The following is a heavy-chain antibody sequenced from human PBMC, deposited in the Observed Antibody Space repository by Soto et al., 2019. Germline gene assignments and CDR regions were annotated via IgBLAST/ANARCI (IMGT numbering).Heavy chain of an antibody. CDR2: IWSDGSNK. CDR3: ARPQNLRDYYSEGIDV. J-gene: IGHJ6*02. V-gene: IGHV3-33*01. D-gene: IGHD3-16*01. CDR1: GFTFSSYG. Sequence: GSLRLSCAASGFTFSSYGMHWVIQAPGKGLEWVADIWSDGSNKYYADCVKGRFTISRDNSKNTLYLQMNSLRAEDTAAYYCARPQNLRDYYSEGIDVWSQEATHKVSS.